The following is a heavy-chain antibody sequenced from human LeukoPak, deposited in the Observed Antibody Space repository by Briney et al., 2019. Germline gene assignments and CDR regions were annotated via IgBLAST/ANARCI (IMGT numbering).Heavy chain of an antibody. Sequence: GGSLRLSCAASGFTFSSYWMHWVRQVPGKGLVWVSRINGDGSSTSYADSVKGRFTISRDNAKNSLFLQLNSLRAEDTAVYYCARKTYYYDSGSYSKSYYFDYWGQGTLVTVSS. CDR2: INGDGSST. CDR3: ARKTYYYDSGSYSKSYYFDY. D-gene: IGHD3-10*01. V-gene: IGHV3-74*01. J-gene: IGHJ4*02. CDR1: GFTFSSYW.